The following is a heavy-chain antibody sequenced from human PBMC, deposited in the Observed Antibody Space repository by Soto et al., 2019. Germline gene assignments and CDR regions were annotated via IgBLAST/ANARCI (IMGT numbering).Heavy chain of an antibody. D-gene: IGHD2-21*02. CDR2: IYSGGST. CDR3: ARERGDSILDY. Sequence: GGSLRLSCAASGFTVSSNYMSWVRQAPGKGLEWVSVIYSGGSTYYADSVKGRFTISSDNSKNTLYLQMNSLRAEDTAVYYCARERGDSILDYWGQGTLVTVSS. J-gene: IGHJ4*02. V-gene: IGHV3-66*01. CDR1: GFTVSSNY.